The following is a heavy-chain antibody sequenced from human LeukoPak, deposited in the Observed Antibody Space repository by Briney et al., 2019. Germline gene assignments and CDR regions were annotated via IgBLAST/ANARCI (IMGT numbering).Heavy chain of an antibody. CDR2: IYPGDSRT. CDR3: ACRMFASNWFQP. D-gene: IGHD3-10*02. J-gene: IGHJ5*02. Sequence: GDSLKISCQGSGYSFTDYWIGWVRQMPGKGLEWMAVIYPGDSRTRYNPSCQGQVTISADKSINTAYLEWNSLKASDTALYYCACRMFASNWFQPWGQGTLVTVSS. CDR1: GYSFTDYW. V-gene: IGHV5-51*01.